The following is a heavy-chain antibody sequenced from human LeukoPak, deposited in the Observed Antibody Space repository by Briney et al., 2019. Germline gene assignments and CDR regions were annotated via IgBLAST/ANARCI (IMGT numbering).Heavy chain of an antibody. CDR3: IRSRSGSYGYFDY. J-gene: IGHJ4*02. CDR1: GFTFSNYW. D-gene: IGHD3-10*01. V-gene: IGHV3-74*01. Sequence: GGSLRLSCAASGFTFSNYWMHWVRQAPGKGLVWVSRISPDGSSTSYGDSVKGRFTISRDNAKNTVYLQMNNLRAEDTAVYYCIRSRSGSYGYFDYWGQGTLVTVSS. CDR2: ISPDGSST.